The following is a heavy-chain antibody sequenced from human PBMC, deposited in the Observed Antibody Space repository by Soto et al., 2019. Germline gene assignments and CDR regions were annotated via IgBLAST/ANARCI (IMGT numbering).Heavy chain of an antibody. CDR1: GVTFTRPS. V-gene: IGHV3-21*01. J-gene: IGHJ4*02. CDR3: ARDPGSYYRVSVDFDY. CDR2: ISSSSSYI. Sequence: GGSPRLSCAASGVTFTRPSMNWVRQAPGTGLEWVSSISSSSSYIYYADSVKGRFTISRDNAKNSLYLQMNSLRAEDTAVYYCARDPGSYYRVSVDFDYWGQGTLVTVSS. D-gene: IGHD3-10*01.